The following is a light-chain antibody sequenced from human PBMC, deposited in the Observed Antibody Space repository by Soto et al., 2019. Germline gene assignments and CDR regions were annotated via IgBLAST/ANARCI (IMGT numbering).Light chain of an antibody. Sequence: EIVLTQSPGTLSLSPGERATLSCRASQSVSSYLAWYQQKPGQAPRLLIYDASNRATGIPARFSGSGSGTDFTLTISSLEPEDFAVYYCQQRMNWPLTFGQGTRLEI. V-gene: IGKV3-11*01. J-gene: IGKJ5*01. CDR1: QSVSSY. CDR3: QQRMNWPLT. CDR2: DAS.